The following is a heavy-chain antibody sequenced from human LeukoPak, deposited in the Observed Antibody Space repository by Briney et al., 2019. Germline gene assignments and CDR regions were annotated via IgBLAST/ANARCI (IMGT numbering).Heavy chain of an antibody. CDR2: INPNSGGT. D-gene: IGHD1-26*01. J-gene: IGHJ4*02. CDR1: GYTFTRHY. CDR3: ARGRVGATTLVFDY. V-gene: IGHV1-2*02. Sequence: ASVKVSCKASGYTFTRHYMHWVRQAPGQGLEWMGWINPNSGGTNYAQNFQGRVTMTRDTSISTAYMELSSLRSDDTAVYYCARGRVGATTLVFDYWGQGTLVTVSS.